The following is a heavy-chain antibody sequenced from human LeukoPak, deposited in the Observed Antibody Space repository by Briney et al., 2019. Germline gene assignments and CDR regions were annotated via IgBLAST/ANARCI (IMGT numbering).Heavy chain of an antibody. J-gene: IGHJ4*02. CDR3: ARGGSYLGHCDY. D-gene: IGHD1-26*01. CDR2: IYYSGST. V-gene: IGHV4-59*01. Sequence: KSSETLSLTCTVSGGSISSYYWNWIRQPPGKGLEWIGYIYYSGSTNYNPSLKSRVTISVDTSKNQFSLKLSSVTAADTAVYYCARGGSYLGHCDYWGQGTLVTVSS. CDR1: GGSISSYY.